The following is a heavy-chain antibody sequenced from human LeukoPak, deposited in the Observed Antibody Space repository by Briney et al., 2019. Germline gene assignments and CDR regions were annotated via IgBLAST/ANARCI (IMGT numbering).Heavy chain of an antibody. CDR2: IRYDGGNK. CDR3: AKEDDHFGSGFDY. J-gene: IGHJ4*02. D-gene: IGHD3-10*01. V-gene: IGHV3-30*02. Sequence: PGGSLRLSCAASGFTFSSYGIHWVRQAPGKGLEWVAFIRYDGGNKYYADSVKGRFIMSRDNSKNTLYLQMNSLRAGDTAVYYCAKEDDHFGSGFDYWGQGTLVTVSS. CDR1: GFTFSSYG.